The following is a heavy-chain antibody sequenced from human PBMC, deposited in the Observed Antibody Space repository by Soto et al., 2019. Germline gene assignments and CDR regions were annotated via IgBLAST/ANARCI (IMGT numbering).Heavy chain of an antibody. CDR2: IFYSGST. V-gene: IGHV4-39*01. D-gene: IGHD2-15*01. CDR3: ARQCRGVTCHWFVP. CDR1: SGSISSTIYS. Sequence: QLQLQESGPGLVKPSETLSLTCTVSSGSISSTIYSWDWIRQPPGKGLEWIGSIFYSGSTYYNPSLKSRVTISVDTSKNQFSLTLTPVTAADTAVYYCARQCRGVTCHWFVPWGQGTLVTVSS. J-gene: IGHJ5*02.